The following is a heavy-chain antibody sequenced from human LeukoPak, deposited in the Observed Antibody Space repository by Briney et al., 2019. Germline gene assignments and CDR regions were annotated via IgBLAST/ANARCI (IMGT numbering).Heavy chain of an antibody. CDR3: ARALTIVTIFGVVHRRDAFDI. CDR1: GYTFTSYD. D-gene: IGHD3-3*01. V-gene: IGHV1-8*03. J-gene: IGHJ3*02. CDR2: MNPNSGNT. Sequence: ASVKVSCKASGYTFTSYDTNWVRQATGQGLEWMGWMNPNSGNTGYAQKFQGRVTITRNTSISTAYMELSSLRSEDTAVYYCARALTIVTIFGVVHRRDAFDIWGQGTMVTVSS.